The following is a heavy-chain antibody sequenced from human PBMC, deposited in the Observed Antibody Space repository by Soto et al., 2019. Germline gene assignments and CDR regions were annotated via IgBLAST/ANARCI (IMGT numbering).Heavy chain of an antibody. CDR3: AKDYSTSSKLWGFGVVILYFDY. Sequence: GGSLRLSCAASGFTFSSYAMSWVRQAPGKGLEWVSAISGSGGSTYYADSVKGRFTISRDNSKNTLYLQMNSLRAEDTAVYYCAKDYSTSSKLWGFGVVILYFDYWGQGTLVTVSS. V-gene: IGHV3-23*01. J-gene: IGHJ4*02. D-gene: IGHD3-3*01. CDR2: ISGSGGST. CDR1: GFTFSSYA.